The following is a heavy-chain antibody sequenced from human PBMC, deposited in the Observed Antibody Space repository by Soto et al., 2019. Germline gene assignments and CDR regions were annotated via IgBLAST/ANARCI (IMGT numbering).Heavy chain of an antibody. V-gene: IGHV3-7*01. Sequence: SGGSLRLSCAASGFTFSSYWMSWVRQAPGKGLEWVANIKQDGSEKYYVDSVKGRFTISRDNARNSLYLQMNSLRAEDTAVYYCARRTAHRGYNWFDPWGQGTLVTVSS. J-gene: IGHJ5*02. CDR3: ARRTAHRGYNWFDP. D-gene: IGHD3-16*01. CDR1: GFTFSSYW. CDR2: IKQDGSEK.